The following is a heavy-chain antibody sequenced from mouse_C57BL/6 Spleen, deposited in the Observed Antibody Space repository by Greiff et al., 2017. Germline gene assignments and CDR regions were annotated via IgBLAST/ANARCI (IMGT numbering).Heavy chain of an antibody. CDR1: GYTFTSYW. CDR2: IDTSDSET. V-gene: IGHV1-52*01. Sequence: VQLQQPGAELVRPGSSVKLSCKASGYTFTSYWMHWVKQRPIQGLEWIGNIDTSDSETHYNQKFKDQATFTGDKSNSTVYMQLSSLTSEDSAVYYCARGDNYRYAMDCWGKGPSVTVSS. CDR3: ARGDNYRYAMDC. D-gene: IGHD1-3*01. J-gene: IGHJ4*01.